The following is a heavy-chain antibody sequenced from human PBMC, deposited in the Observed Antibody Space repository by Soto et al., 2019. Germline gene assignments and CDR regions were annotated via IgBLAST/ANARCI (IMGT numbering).Heavy chain of an antibody. CDR1: GGSISSSHW. CDR3: ASSGGGEDY. J-gene: IGHJ4*02. Sequence: PSETLSLTCAVSGGSISSSHWWSWVRQPPGKGLEWIGEIYHSGSTNYSPSLKSRVTISVDKSKNQFSLRLISVTAADTAVYYCASSGGGEDYWGQGTLVTVSS. CDR2: IYHSGST. D-gene: IGHD3-16*01. V-gene: IGHV4-4*02.